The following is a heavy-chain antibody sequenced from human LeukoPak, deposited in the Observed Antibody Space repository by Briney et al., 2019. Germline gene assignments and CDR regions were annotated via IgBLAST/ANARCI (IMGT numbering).Heavy chain of an antibody. Sequence: KPSETLSLTCTVSGGSISSYYWSWIRQPAGKGLEWIGRIYTSGSTNYNPSLKSRVTMSVDTSKNQFSLKLSSVTAADTAVYYCVRVKQGYCTSTSCYFDYYYYYMDVWGKGTTVTVSS. CDR1: GGSISSYY. J-gene: IGHJ6*03. V-gene: IGHV4-4*07. D-gene: IGHD2-2*01. CDR3: VRVKQGYCTSTSCYFDYYYYYMDV. CDR2: IYTSGST.